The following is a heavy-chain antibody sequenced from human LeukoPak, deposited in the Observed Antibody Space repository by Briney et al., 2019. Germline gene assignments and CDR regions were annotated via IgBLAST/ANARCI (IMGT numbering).Heavy chain of an antibody. V-gene: IGHV1-2*02. CDR3: ASGSHYDWVAFDI. CDR1: GYTFTGYY. D-gene: IGHD3-22*01. Sequence: GVSVKVSCKASGYTFTGYYMHWVRQAPGQGLEWMGWINPNSGGTNYAQKFQGRVTMTRDTSISTAYMELSRLRSDDTAVYYCASGSHYDWVAFDIWGQGTMVTVSS. CDR2: INPNSGGT. J-gene: IGHJ3*02.